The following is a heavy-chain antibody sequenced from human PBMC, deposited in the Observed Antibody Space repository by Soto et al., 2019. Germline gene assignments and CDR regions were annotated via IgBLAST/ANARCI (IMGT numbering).Heavy chain of an antibody. CDR3: AKAPPFAERSYFDY. J-gene: IGHJ4*02. CDR1: VFPFRIYA. Sequence: WGSLRFSRASFVFPFRIYAMIWVRQAPGKGLDWVSAISGSGGSTYYADSVNGRFTISRDNSKNTLYLQMNSLRAEDTAVYYCAKAPPFAERSYFDYWGQGTMVTVSS. V-gene: IGHV3-23*01. CDR2: ISGSGGST.